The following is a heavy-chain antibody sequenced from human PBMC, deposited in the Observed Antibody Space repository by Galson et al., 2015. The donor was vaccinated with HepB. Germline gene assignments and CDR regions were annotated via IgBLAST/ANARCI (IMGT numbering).Heavy chain of an antibody. CDR2: ISYDGSNK. CDR3: ARDGDSSGWYTLFFDY. Sequence: SLRLSCAASGFTFSSYAMHWVRQAPGKGLEWVAVISYDGSNKYYADSVKGRFTISRDNSKNTLYLQMNSLRAEDTAVYYCARDGDSSGWYTLFFDYWGQGTLVTVSS. J-gene: IGHJ4*02. V-gene: IGHV3-30*04. D-gene: IGHD6-19*01. CDR1: GFTFSSYA.